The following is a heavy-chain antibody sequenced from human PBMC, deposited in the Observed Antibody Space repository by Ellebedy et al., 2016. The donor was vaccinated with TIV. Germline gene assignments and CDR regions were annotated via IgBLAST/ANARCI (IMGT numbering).Heavy chain of an antibody. V-gene: IGHV4-4*07. CDR2: IFTSGSF. D-gene: IGHD1-1*01. CDR3: ARVHCSITTCDYYYMDV. J-gene: IGHJ6*03. Sequence: SETLSLTXTVSGGSASRYFWSRIRQPAGKGLEWIGRIFTSGSFNYNPSLMSRVTMSVVTSKNQISLRLNSVTAADTAVYYCARVHCSITTCDYYYMDVWGKGTRVTVSS. CDR1: GGSASRYF.